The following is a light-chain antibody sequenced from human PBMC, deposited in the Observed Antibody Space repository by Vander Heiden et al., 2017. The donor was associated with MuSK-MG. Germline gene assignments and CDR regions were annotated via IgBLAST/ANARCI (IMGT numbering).Light chain of an antibody. Sequence: SSELTQDPSVSVALVQTVRITCQGDSLRSYYASWYQQKPGQAPVLVIYGKNNRPSGIPDRFSGSSSGNTAAFTITGAQAEDEADYYCNSRDSSGNNRLVFGGGTKLTVL. J-gene: IGLJ3*02. CDR1: SLRSYY. CDR2: GKN. CDR3: NSRDSSGNNRLV. V-gene: IGLV3-19*01.